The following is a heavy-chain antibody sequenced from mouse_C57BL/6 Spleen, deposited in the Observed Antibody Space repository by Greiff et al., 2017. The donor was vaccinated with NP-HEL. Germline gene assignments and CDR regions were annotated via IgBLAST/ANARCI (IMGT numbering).Heavy chain of an antibody. J-gene: IGHJ2*01. CDR3: AREANWAVEGY. D-gene: IGHD4-1*01. Sequence: VQLQESGAELMKPGASVKLSCKATGYTFTGYWIEWVKQRPGHGLEWIGEILPGSGSTNYNEKFKGKATFTADTSPNTAYMPRSSLTTEDSAIYYCAREANWAVEGYWGQGTTLTVSS. CDR2: ILPGSGST. V-gene: IGHV1-9*01. CDR1: GYTFTGYW.